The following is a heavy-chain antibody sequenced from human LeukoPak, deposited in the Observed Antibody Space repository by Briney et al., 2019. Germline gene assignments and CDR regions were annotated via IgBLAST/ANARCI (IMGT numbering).Heavy chain of an antibody. V-gene: IGHV1-2*02. CDR1: GYTFTGYY. CDR2: INPNSGGT. J-gene: IGHJ4*02. D-gene: IGHD6-19*01. Sequence: ASVKVSCKASGYTFTGYYMHWVRQAPGQGLEWMGWINPNSGGTNYAQKFQGRVTMTRDTSISTAYMELSRLRSDDTAVYYCARVGLEQWLGTDYWGQGTLVTVSS. CDR3: ARVGLEQWLGTDY.